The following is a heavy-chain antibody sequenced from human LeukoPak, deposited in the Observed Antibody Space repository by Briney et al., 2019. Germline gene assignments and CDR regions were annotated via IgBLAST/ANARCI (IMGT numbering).Heavy chain of an antibody. CDR3: ARDGYSSSLDP. CDR2: INHSGST. J-gene: IGHJ5*02. CDR1: GGSFSGYY. Sequence: PSETLSLTCAVYGGSFSGYYWSWIRQPPGKGLEWIGEINHSGSTNYNPSLKSRVTISVDTSKNQFSLKLSSVTAADTAVYYCARDGYSSSLDPWGQGTLVTVSS. V-gene: IGHV4-34*01. D-gene: IGHD6-13*01.